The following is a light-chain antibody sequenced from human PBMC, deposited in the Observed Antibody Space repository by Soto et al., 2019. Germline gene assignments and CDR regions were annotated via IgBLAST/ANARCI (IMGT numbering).Light chain of an antibody. Sequence: DIVMTQSPDSLAVSLGERATINCKSSQSVLYSSNNKDYLAWYQQKLGQPPKLLIYWASTRESGVPDRFSGSGSGTDFTLTISSLQPEDFATYYCQQANSFPLTFGQGTRLEIK. CDR2: WAS. V-gene: IGKV4-1*01. CDR1: QSVLYSSNNKDY. J-gene: IGKJ5*01. CDR3: QQANSFPLT.